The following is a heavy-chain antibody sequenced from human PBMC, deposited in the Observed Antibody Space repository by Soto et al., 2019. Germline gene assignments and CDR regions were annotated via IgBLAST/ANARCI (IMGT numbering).Heavy chain of an antibody. CDR3: ARQAARNYIDS. J-gene: IGHJ4*02. Sequence: LRLSCVASGFTFSDYSMSWIRQAPGKGLEWLAFIDSRGRTLSYADSVRGRFTISRDNAENSVYLQMGSLRADDTAVYYCARQAARNYIDSWGQGNSVTVSS. CDR1: GFTFSDYS. D-gene: IGHD6-6*01. CDR2: IDSRGRTL. V-gene: IGHV3-11*01.